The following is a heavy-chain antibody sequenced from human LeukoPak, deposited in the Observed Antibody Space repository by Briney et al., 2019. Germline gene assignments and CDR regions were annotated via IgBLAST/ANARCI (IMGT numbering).Heavy chain of an antibody. CDR2: IYHSGST. J-gene: IGHJ4*02. D-gene: IGHD4-17*01. CDR1: GGSISTYY. CDR3: ARDGDYGEED. Sequence: PSETLSLTCTVSGGSISTYYWSWIRQPPGKGLEWIGYIYHSGSTKYNPSLKSRVTISVDTSQNQFSLKLSSVTAADTAVYYCARDGDYGEEDWGQGTLVTVSS. V-gene: IGHV4-59*12.